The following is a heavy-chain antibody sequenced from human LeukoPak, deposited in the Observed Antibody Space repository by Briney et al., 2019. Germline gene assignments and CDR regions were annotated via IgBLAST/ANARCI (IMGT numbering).Heavy chain of an antibody. V-gene: IGHV4-39*01. CDR1: GGSISSSSYY. D-gene: IGHD6-6*01. CDR3: ARRAGENSSSWYFDY. CDR2: IYYSGST. Sequence: SETLSLTCTVSGGSISSSSYYWGWIHQPPGKGLEWIGSIYYSGSTYYNPSLKSRVTISVDTSKNQFSLKLSSVTAADTAVYYCARRAGENSSSWYFDYWGQGTLVTVSS. J-gene: IGHJ4*02.